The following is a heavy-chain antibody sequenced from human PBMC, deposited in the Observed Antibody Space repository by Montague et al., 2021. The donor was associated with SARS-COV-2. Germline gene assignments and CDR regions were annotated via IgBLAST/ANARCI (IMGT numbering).Heavy chain of an antibody. D-gene: IGHD2-2*01. CDR1: GDSVSSNLAT. CDR2: TYYRSKWYN. J-gene: IGHJ4*02. V-gene: IGHV6-1*01. CDR3: ARIPVGSKYYFGF. Sequence: ISGDSVSSNLATWNWIRQSPSRGLEWLGRTYYRSKWYNDYAESVKSRITIDPDTSKHQFSLHLNSVTPEDTAVYYCARIPVGSKYYFGFWGQGTLVTVSS.